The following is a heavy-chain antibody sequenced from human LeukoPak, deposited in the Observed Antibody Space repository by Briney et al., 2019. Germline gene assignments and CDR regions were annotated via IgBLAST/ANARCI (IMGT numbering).Heavy chain of an antibody. CDR2: SSASNGNT. CDR3: ARADPRAAGNYYYYYYMDV. V-gene: IGHV1-18*01. D-gene: IGHD6-13*01. J-gene: IGHJ6*03. CDR1: GYTFTSFG. Sequence: GASVKASCKASGYTFTSFGITWVRQAPGQGLEWVGWSSASNGNTKYAQKFQGRVAMTTDTSTSTAYMELSSLRSDDTAVYYCARADPRAAGNYYYYYYMDVWGKGTTVTVSS.